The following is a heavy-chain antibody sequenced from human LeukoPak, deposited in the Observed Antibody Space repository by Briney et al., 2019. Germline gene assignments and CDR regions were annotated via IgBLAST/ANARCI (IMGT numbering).Heavy chain of an antibody. V-gene: IGHV4-38-2*01. Sequence: SETLSLTCAVPGHSISTGYYWGWIRQPPGKGLEWIGSMSHNRGTYYNPSLKSRVTISMDTSKNQISLRLTSVTAADTAVYYCASYYASGVSAYNYYGMDVWGKGTTVTVSS. D-gene: IGHD3-10*01. J-gene: IGHJ6*04. CDR3: ASYYASGVSAYNYYGMDV. CDR2: MSHNRGT. CDR1: GHSISTGYY.